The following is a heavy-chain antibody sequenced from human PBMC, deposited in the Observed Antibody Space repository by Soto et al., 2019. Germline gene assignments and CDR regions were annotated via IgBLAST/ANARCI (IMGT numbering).Heavy chain of an antibody. CDR1: GFTFSTYA. CDR2: ISGGGGTT. Sequence: GGSLRLSCAASGFTFSTYAMTWVRQAPGKGLEWVSSISGGGGTTHYADAVKGRFTISRDNSKNTVYLQMNSLRAEDTAVYYCAKYQRYCSSSSTCPRTFDSWGQGTLVTVSS. CDR3: AKYQRYCSSSSTCPRTFDS. D-gene: IGHD2-2*01. V-gene: IGHV3-23*01. J-gene: IGHJ4*02.